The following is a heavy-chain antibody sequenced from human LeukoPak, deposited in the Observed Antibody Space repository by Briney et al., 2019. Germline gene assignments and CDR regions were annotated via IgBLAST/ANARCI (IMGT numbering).Heavy chain of an antibody. CDR2: IYTRGST. CDR3: ARGRYCSADICSGGDAFDI. V-gene: IGHV4-61*02. J-gene: IGHJ3*02. CDR1: GGSISSSSYY. D-gene: IGHD2-15*01. Sequence: KSSETLSLTCTVSGGSISSSSYYWGWIRQPAGKGLEWIGRIYTRGSTNYNPSLKSRVTMSVDTSKNQFSLKLSSVTAADTAVYYCARGRYCSADICSGGDAFDIWGQGTMVSVSS.